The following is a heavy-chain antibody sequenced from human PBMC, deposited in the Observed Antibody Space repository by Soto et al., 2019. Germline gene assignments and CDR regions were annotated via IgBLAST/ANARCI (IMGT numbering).Heavy chain of an antibody. D-gene: IGHD1-7*01. Sequence: QVQLVQSGAEVKKPGASVKVSCKASGYTFTSYGISWVRQAPGQGLEWMGWISAYNGNTNYAQKLQGRVTMTTDTSTSTAYMELRSLRSDDTAVYYCASVTWNYLLGDWFDPWGQGTLVTVSS. CDR3: ASVTWNYLLGDWFDP. CDR2: ISAYNGNT. CDR1: GYTFTSYG. V-gene: IGHV1-18*01. J-gene: IGHJ5*02.